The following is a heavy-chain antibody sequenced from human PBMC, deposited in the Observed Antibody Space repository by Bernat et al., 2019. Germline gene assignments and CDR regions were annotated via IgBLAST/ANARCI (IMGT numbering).Heavy chain of an antibody. J-gene: IGHJ4*02. D-gene: IGHD5-18*01. CDR3: AREETGYSYGWNFDY. CDR1: GFTFCSYG. CDR2: IWYDGSNK. V-gene: IGHV3-33*01. Sequence: QVQLVESGGGVVQPGRSLRLSCAASGFTFCSYGMHWVRQAPGKGLEWVAVIWYDGSNKYYADSVKGRFTISRDNSKNTLYLQMNSLRAEDTAVYYCAREETGYSYGWNFDYWGQGTLVTVSS.